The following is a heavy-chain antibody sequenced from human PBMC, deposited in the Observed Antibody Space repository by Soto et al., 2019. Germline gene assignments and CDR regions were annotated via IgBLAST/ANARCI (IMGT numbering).Heavy chain of an antibody. CDR2: ISHDGRGI. CDR3: ERESRGCSGGSCYYFDY. Sequence: GGSLRLSCAASGFSFSNYAMNWVRQAPGKGLEWVATISHDGRGIYYADAMRGRFTISRDNSKSTLYLQMNSLRAEDTDVYYCERESRGCSGGSCYYFDYRGQGTLVTVSS. V-gene: IGHV3-30*04. D-gene: IGHD2-15*01. J-gene: IGHJ4*02. CDR1: GFSFSNYA.